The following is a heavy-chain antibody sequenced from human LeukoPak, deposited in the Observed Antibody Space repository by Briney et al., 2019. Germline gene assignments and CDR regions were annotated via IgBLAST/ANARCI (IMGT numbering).Heavy chain of an antibody. CDR1: GYTLTNYD. V-gene: IGHV1-18*01. D-gene: IGHD3-10*01. Sequence: ASVKVSCKAPGYTLTNYDISWVRQAPGQGLEWVGWISGYNGYTNYAQKVQGRVTMTTDTSTSTAYMELRSLRSDDTAVYYCARVSGFGKGFDYWGQGTLVTVSS. CDR3: ARVSGFGKGFDY. CDR2: ISGYNGYT. J-gene: IGHJ4*02.